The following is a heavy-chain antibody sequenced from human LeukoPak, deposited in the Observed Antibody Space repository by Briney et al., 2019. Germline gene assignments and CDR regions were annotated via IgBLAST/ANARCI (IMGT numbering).Heavy chain of an antibody. Sequence: SETLSLTCTVSGGSISSYYWSWIRQPPGKGLEWIGYIYYSGSPNYNPSLKSRVTISVDTSKNQFSLKLSSVTAADTAVYYCARRTKGYSYGDYYGMDVWGQGTTVTVSS. CDR3: ARRTKGYSYGDYYGMDV. CDR1: GGSISSYY. CDR2: IYYSGSP. D-gene: IGHD5-18*01. J-gene: IGHJ6*02. V-gene: IGHV4-59*08.